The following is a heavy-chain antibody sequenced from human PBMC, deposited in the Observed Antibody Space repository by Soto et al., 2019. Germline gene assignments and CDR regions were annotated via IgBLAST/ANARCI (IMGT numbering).Heavy chain of an antibody. CDR3: ARDNYYDSTGPLDY. CDR2: IYYSGST. D-gene: IGHD3-22*01. J-gene: IGHJ4*02. CDR1: GGSISSGDYY. V-gene: IGHV4-30-4*02. Sequence: SETLSLTCTVSGGSISSGDYYWSWIRQPPGKGLEWIGYIYYSGSTYYNPSLKSRVTISVDTSTSTVYMELRSLRSDDTAVYFCARDNYYDSTGPLDYWGQGTLVTVSS.